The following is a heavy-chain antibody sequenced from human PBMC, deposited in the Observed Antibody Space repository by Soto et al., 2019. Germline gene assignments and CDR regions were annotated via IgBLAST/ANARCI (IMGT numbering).Heavy chain of an antibody. CDR1: VGSSIISSYY. V-gene: IGHV4-39*01. D-gene: IGHD5-18*01. CDR2: IYYSGST. CDR3: ARLGSSKQLWFTVDL. J-gene: IGHJ2*01. Sequence: PSSTXSLTCTFSVGSSIISSYYLCWIRQPPGKGLEWIGSIYYSGSTYYNPSLKSRVTISVDTSKNQFSLKLSSVTAADTAVYYCARLGSSKQLWFTVDLWGSGTLVT.